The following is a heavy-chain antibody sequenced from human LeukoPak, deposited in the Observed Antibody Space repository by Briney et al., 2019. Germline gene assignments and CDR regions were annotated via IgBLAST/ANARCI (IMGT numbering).Heavy chain of an antibody. Sequence: SGGSLRVSCPASEFTFSNYAMHWVRQAPGKGLEYVSGISSDGGSTYYADSVKGRFTTSRDNSKDTLSLQMSSLRPEDTAVYYCVKGGVYSSSSLFDYWGQGTLVTVSS. CDR2: ISSDGGST. V-gene: IGHV3-64D*09. CDR1: EFTFSNYA. D-gene: IGHD6-6*01. CDR3: VKGGVYSSSSLFDY. J-gene: IGHJ4*02.